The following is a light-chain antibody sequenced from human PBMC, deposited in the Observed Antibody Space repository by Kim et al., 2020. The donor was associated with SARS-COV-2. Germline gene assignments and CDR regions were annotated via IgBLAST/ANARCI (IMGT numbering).Light chain of an antibody. V-gene: IGKV1-39*01. CDR3: QQSYTTPLVT. J-gene: IGKJ4*01. CDR2: AAS. Sequence: DIQMTQSPSSLSASVGDRVIITCRASQSIKSYLNWYQQKPGKAPKLLIYAASSLQSGVPSRFSGSGSGTDFTLTISSLQPEDFASYYCQQSYTTPLVTFGGGTKVDIK. CDR1: QSIKSY.